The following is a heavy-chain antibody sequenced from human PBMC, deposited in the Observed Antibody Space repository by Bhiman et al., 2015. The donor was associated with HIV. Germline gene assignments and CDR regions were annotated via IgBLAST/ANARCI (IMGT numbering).Heavy chain of an antibody. V-gene: IGHV3-21*06. J-gene: IGHJ4*02. D-gene: IGHD6-19*01. Sequence: EVQLVESGGGLVKPGESLRLSCAASGFTFSTYNMNWVRQPPGKGLEWVSSIHNNYIWYADSVRGRFTISRDNAKNSLYLQMNSLRAEDTAVYYCARDPVDDSGWDFDYWGQGTLVTVSS. CDR1: GFTFSTYN. CDR2: IHNNYI. CDR3: ARDPVDDSGWDFDY.